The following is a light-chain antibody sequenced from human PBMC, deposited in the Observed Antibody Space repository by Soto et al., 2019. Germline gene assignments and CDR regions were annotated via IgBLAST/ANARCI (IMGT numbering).Light chain of an antibody. CDR3: QQYNNWPLT. Sequence: ETVMTQSPATLSVSPGERATLSCRASQSVSRNFAWYRQRPGQAPRLLIYGASTRATGVPARFSGSGSGTEFALTISSLQSEDFAVYYCQQYNNWPLTFGGGTKVEIK. CDR1: QSVSRN. J-gene: IGKJ4*01. CDR2: GAS. V-gene: IGKV3-15*01.